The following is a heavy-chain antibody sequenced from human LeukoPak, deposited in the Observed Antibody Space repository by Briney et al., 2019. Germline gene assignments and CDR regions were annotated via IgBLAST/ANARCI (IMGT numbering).Heavy chain of an antibody. CDR3: AKDRRLYDILTPFDY. CDR1: GFTFSSYG. D-gene: IGHD3-9*01. Sequence: GRSLRLSCAASGFTFSSYGMHWVRQAPGRGLEWVALISNDAGNYYYADSVKGRFTISRDNSKNTLYLQMNSLRAEDTAVYFCAKDRRLYDILTPFDYWGQGTLVTVSS. CDR2: ISNDAGNY. J-gene: IGHJ4*02. V-gene: IGHV3-30*18.